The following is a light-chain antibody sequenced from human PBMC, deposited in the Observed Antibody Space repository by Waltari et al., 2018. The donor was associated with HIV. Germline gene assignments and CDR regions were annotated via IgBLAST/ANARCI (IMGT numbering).Light chain of an antibody. CDR3: QQYGSSPLT. V-gene: IGKV3-20*01. J-gene: IGKJ4*01. CDR1: QSVSSSY. CDR2: GAS. Sequence: EIVLTQPPGTLSLSPADSARLSCRASQSVSSSYLAWYQQKPGQAPRLLIYGASSRATGIPDRFSGSGSGTDFTLTISRLEPEDFAVYYCQQYGSSPLTFGGGTKVEIK.